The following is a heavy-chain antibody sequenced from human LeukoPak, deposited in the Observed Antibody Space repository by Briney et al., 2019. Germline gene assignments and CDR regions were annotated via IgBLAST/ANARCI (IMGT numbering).Heavy chain of an antibody. J-gene: IGHJ4*02. D-gene: IGHD3-22*01. CDR2: ISAYNGNT. CDR3: ARPDSSGAGIDY. V-gene: IGHV1-18*01. CDR1: GGTFSSYA. Sequence: ASVKVSCKASGGTFSSYAISWVRQAPGQGLEWMGGISAYNGNTNYAQKLQGRVTMTTDTSTSTAYMELRSLRSDDTAVYYCARPDSSGAGIDYWGQGTLVTVSS.